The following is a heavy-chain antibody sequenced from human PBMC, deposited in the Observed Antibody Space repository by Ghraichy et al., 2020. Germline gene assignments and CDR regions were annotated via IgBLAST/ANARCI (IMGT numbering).Heavy chain of an antibody. CDR1: GFTFSSYS. CDR2: ISSSSSYI. J-gene: IGHJ4*02. CDR3: ARDSVHGYGIDY. D-gene: IGHD5-18*01. V-gene: IGHV3-21*01. Sequence: GGSLRLSCAASGFTFSSYSMNWVRQAPGKGLEWVSSISSSSSYIYYADSVKGRFTISRDNAKNSLYPQMNSLRAEDTAVYYCARDSVHGYGIDYWGQGTLVTVSS.